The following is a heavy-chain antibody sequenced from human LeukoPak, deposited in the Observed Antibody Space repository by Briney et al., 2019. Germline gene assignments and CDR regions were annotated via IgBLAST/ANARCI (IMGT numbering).Heavy chain of an antibody. D-gene: IGHD6-6*01. CDR3: ARVYSSSSYDY. CDR2: IHYSGST. J-gene: IGHJ4*02. Sequence: SETLSLTCTVSGGSISSSRYYWGWIRQPPGKGLEWIGSIHYSGSTYYNPSLKSRVTISVDTSKNQFSLKLSSVTAADTAVYYCARVYSSSSYDYWGQGTLVTVSS. CDR1: GGSISSSRYY. V-gene: IGHV4-39*07.